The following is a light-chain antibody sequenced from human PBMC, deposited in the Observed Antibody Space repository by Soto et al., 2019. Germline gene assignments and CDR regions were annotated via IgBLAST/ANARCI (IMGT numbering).Light chain of an antibody. CDR1: STDFVSYNR. J-gene: IGLJ2*01. Sequence: QSALTQPPSVSGSPGQSVTISCTGTSTDFVSYNRVSWYQQPPGTAPKLIIYEASNRPSGVPDRFSGSKSGNTASLTISGLQAADEADYYCQSYDSDFVVFGGGTKLTVL. V-gene: IGLV2-18*01. CDR2: EAS. CDR3: QSYDSDFVV.